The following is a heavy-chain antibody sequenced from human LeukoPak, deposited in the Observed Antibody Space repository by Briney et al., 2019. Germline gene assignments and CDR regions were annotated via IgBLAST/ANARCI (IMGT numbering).Heavy chain of an antibody. CDR1: GGSISSYY. J-gene: IGHJ4*02. V-gene: IGHV4-59*08. Sequence: SETLSLTCTVSGGSISSYYWSWIRQPPGKGLEWIGYIYYSGSTNYNPSLKSRVTISLDTSKNQFSLKLSSVTAADTAVYYCARHRYSSGWSDYWGQGTLVTVSS. D-gene: IGHD6-19*01. CDR3: ARHRYSSGWSDY. CDR2: IYYSGST.